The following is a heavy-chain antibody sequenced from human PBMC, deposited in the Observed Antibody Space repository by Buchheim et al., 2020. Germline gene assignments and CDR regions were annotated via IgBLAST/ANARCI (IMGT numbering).Heavy chain of an antibody. CDR3: ARGPVDYGDYPDTFDY. J-gene: IGHJ4*02. D-gene: IGHD4-17*01. V-gene: IGHV4-34*01. Sequence: QVQLQQWGAGLLKPSETLSLTCAVYGGSFSGYYWSWIRQPPGKGLEWIGEINHSGSTNYNPSLKSRVTISVDTSKKQFSLKLSSVTAADTAVYYCARGPVDYGDYPDTFDYWGQGTL. CDR2: INHSGST. CDR1: GGSFSGYY.